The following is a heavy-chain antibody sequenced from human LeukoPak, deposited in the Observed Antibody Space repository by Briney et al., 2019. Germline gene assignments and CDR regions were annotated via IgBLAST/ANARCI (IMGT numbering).Heavy chain of an antibody. CDR3: ARDQEGLAY. V-gene: IGHV1-46*01. CDR1: GYTFTSNY. CDR2: IYPRDGST. J-gene: IGHJ4*02. Sequence: ASVKVSCKASGYTFTSNYIHWVRQAPGQGLEWMGMIYPRDGSTSYAQKFQGRVTVTRDTSTSTVHMELSGLRSEDTAVYYCARDQEGLAYSGQGTLVTVSS.